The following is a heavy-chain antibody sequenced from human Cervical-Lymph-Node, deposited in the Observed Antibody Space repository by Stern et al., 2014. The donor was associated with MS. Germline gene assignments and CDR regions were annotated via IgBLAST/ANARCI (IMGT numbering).Heavy chain of an antibody. CDR3: ARVVPAAISYYYGMDV. D-gene: IGHD2-2*02. Sequence: QVQLVHSGAEVKKPGSSVKVSCKASGGTFSSYAISWVRQAPGQGLERMGGIIPIFGTANYAQKFQGRVTITADESTSTAYMELSSLRSEDTAVYYCARVVPAAISYYYGMDVWGQGTTVTVSS. CDR1: GGTFSSYA. CDR2: IIPIFGTA. J-gene: IGHJ6*02. V-gene: IGHV1-69*01.